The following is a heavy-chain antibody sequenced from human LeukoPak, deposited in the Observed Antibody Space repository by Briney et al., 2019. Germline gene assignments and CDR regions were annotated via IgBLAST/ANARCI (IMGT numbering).Heavy chain of an antibody. CDR2: ISGSRGST. CDR3: AKGADYGDYGHFDY. V-gene: IGHV3-23*01. D-gene: IGHD4-17*01. J-gene: IGHJ4*02. Sequence: GGSLRLSCAAPGFTFSSYGMSWVRQAPGKGLEWVSAISGSRGSTYYVDSVKGRSAISRDNSKNTLYLQMNSLRAEDTAVYYCAKGADYGDYGHFDYWGQGTLVTVSS. CDR1: GFTFSSYG.